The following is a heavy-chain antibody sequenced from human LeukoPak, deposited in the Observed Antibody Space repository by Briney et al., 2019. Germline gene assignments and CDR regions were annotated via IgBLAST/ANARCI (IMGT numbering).Heavy chain of an antibody. Sequence: KTGGSLRLSCAASGFTFSDYYMSWIRQAPGKGLEWVSYISSSGSTIYYADSVKGRFTISRDNAKNSLYLQMNSLRAEDTAVYYCARDLLSLPHKYFDSWGQGTLVTVSS. J-gene: IGHJ4*02. CDR2: ISSSGSTI. D-gene: IGHD3-16*01. V-gene: IGHV3-11*01. CDR3: ARDLLSLPHKYFDS. CDR1: GFTFSDYY.